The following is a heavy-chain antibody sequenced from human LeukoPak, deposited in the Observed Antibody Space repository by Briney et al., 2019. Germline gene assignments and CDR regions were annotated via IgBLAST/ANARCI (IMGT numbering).Heavy chain of an antibody. V-gene: IGHV1-69*05. CDR3: ARQAGYPYDAFDI. J-gene: IGHJ3*02. CDR1: GYTFTSYG. CDR2: IIPIFGTA. Sequence: ASVKVSCKASGYTFTSYGISWVRQAPGQGLEWMGGIIPIFGTANYAQKFQGRVTITTDESTSTAYMELSSLRSEDTAVYYCARQAGYPYDAFDIWGQGTMVTVSS. D-gene: IGHD3-9*01.